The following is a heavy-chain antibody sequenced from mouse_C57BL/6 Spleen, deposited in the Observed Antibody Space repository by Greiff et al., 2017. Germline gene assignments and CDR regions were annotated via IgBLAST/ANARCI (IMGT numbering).Heavy chain of an antibody. CDR2: ISSGGDYI. CDR3: TRTYGSSPHYYAMDY. V-gene: IGHV5-9-1*02. CDR1: GFTFSSYA. D-gene: IGHD1-1*01. J-gene: IGHJ4*01. Sequence: EVKLEESGEGLVKPGGSLKLSCAASGFTFSSYAMSWVRQTPEKRLEWVAYISSGGDYIYYADTVKGRFTLSRDNARNTLYMQMSSLKSEDTAMYYCTRTYGSSPHYYAMDYWGQGTSVTVSS.